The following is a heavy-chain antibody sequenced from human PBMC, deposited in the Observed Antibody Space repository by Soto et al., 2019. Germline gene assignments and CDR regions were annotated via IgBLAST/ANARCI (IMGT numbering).Heavy chain of an antibody. D-gene: IGHD3-10*01. CDR2: ISGSGGST. Sequence: EVQLVESGGGLVQPGRSLRLSCAASGFTFDDYAMHWVRQAPGKGLEWVSGISGSGGSTYYADSVKGRFTISRDNSKNTLYLQMNSLRAEDTAVYYCAKGPRDYYGSGSYSPPDYWGQGTLVTVSS. CDR1: GFTFDDYA. CDR3: AKGPRDYYGSGSYSPPDY. J-gene: IGHJ4*02. V-gene: IGHV3-23*04.